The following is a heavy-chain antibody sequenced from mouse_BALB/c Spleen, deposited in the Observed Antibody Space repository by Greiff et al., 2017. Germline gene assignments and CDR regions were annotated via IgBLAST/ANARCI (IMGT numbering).Heavy chain of an antibody. J-gene: IGHJ2*01. CDR3: AREGLGILDY. V-gene: IGHV3-6*02. CDR2: ISYDGSN. Sequence: VQLKESGPGLVKPSQSLSLTCSVTGYSITSGYYWNWIRQFPGNKLEWMGYISYDGSNNYNPSLKNRISITRDTSKNQFFLKLNSVTTEDTATYYCAREGLGILDYWGQGTTLTVSS. CDR1: GYSITSGYY.